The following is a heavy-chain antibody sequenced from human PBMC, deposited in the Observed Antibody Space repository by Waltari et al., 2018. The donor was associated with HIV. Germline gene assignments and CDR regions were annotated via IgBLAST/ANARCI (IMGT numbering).Heavy chain of an antibody. CDR2: ITPVFGTA. V-gene: IGHV1-69*12. J-gene: IGHJ5*02. CDR1: GGRCRSYA. D-gene: IGHD6-13*01. CDR3: ARILGSSWYNWIDP. Sequence: QVPLVQSGAEVTQPGSSVKVYCRASGGRCRSYAITWLRQSPGQGLEWMGGITPVFGTANYAQKCQGRVTITADESTSTAYMDLRSLTSEDTAVYYCARILGSSWYNWIDPWGQGTLVTVSS.